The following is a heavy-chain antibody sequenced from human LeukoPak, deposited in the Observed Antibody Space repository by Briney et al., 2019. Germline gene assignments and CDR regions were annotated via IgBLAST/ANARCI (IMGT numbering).Heavy chain of an antibody. CDR1: GYTFTTYG. D-gene: IGHD5-18*01. CDR2: ISAYNGNT. Sequence: ASVKVSFKTSGYTFTTYGITWVRPAPGQGLEWMGWISAYNGNTAYAQKFQGRVTVTTDTSTRTASMDLRSLGSDDTAVYYCAIVDTTVGFDYWGQGTLVTVSS. J-gene: IGHJ4*02. V-gene: IGHV1-18*04. CDR3: AIVDTTVGFDY.